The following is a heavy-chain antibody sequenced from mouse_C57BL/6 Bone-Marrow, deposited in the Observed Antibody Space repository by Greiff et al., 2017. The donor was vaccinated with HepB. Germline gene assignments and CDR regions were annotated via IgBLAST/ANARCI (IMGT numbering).Heavy chain of an antibody. D-gene: IGHD1-1*01. CDR1: GYTFTSYW. CDR3: ARGIHYYGSSYVRYWYFDV. CDR2: INPSSGYT. J-gene: IGHJ1*03. V-gene: IGHV1-7*01. Sequence: QVQLQQSGAELAKPGASVKLSCKASGYTFTSYWMHWVKQRPGQGLEWIGYINPSSGYTKYNQKFKDKATLTADKSSSTAYMQLSSLTYEDSAVYYCARGIHYYGSSYVRYWYFDVWGTGTTVTVSS.